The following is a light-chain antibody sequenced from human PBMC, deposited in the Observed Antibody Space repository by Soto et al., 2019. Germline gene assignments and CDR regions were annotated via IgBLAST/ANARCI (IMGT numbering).Light chain of an antibody. CDR2: AAS. J-gene: IGKJ2*01. Sequence: DIQMTQSPSSLSASVGDTVTITCRASQSISVHLNWYQQKGGKVPKLLIYAASNLYSGVPSRFSGSGSETDFALTISSLQPEDFATYYCQQSYITPYTFRQGTRLEIK. CDR3: QQSYITPYT. CDR1: QSISVH. V-gene: IGKV1-39*01.